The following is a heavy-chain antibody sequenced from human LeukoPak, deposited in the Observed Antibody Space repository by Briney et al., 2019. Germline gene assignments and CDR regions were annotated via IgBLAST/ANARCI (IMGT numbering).Heavy chain of an antibody. CDR1: GYTFTGYY. J-gene: IGHJ5*02. Sequence: ASVKVSCKASGYTFTGYYMHWVRQAPGQGLEWMGWINPNSGGTNYAQKFQGRVTMTRDTSISTAYMELSRLRSDDTAVYYCAREYSSSWYDWFDPWGQGTLVTVSP. CDR2: INPNSGGT. D-gene: IGHD6-13*01. V-gene: IGHV1-2*02. CDR3: AREYSSSWYDWFDP.